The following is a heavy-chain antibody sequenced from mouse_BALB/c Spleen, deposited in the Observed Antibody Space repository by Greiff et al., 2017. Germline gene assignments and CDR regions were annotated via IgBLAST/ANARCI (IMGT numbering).Heavy chain of an antibody. V-gene: IGHV2-9*02. CDR2: IWAGGST. CDR3: ARGGRTTATSYYYAMDY. J-gene: IGHJ4*01. Sequence: VKLVESGPGLVAPSQSLSITCTVSGFSLTSYGVHWVRQPPGKGLEWLGVIWAGGSTNYNSALMSRLSISKDNSKSQVFLKMNSLQTDDTAMYYCARGGRTTATSYYYAMDYWGQGTSVTVSS. CDR1: GFSLTSYG. D-gene: IGHD1-2*01.